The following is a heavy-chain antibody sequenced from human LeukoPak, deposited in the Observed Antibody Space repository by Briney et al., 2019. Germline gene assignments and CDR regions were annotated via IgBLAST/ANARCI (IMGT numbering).Heavy chain of an antibody. V-gene: IGHV4-38-2*02. J-gene: IGHJ4*02. D-gene: IGHD3-10*01. Sequence: SETLSLTCTVSGYSIISGYYWGWIRQPPGKGPEWIGTIYHSGSTYYNPSLKSRVAISVDTSKHQFSLKLSSVTAADTAVYYCAGMHYYGSGATTNDYWGQGTLVTVSS. CDR1: GYSIISGYY. CDR2: IYHSGST. CDR3: AGMHYYGSGATTNDY.